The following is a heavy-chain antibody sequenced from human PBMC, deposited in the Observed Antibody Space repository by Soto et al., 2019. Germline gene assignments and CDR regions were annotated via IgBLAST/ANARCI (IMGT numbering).Heavy chain of an antibody. CDR2: ISTSGDSA. CDR3: AKDGGYSYGYSPRYYYGMDV. Sequence: APGKGLEWVSAISTSGDSAYYADSVKGRFTISRDTFKNTLYLQMNSLRAEDTAVYYCAKDGGYSYGYSPRYYYGMDVWGQGTTVTVSS. V-gene: IGHV3-23*01. J-gene: IGHJ6*02. D-gene: IGHD5-18*01.